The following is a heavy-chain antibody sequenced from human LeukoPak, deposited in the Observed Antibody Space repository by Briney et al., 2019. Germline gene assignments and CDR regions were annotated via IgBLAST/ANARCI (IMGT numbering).Heavy chain of an antibody. D-gene: IGHD6-13*01. CDR2: INPNSGGT. CDR1: GYTFTGYY. J-gene: IGHJ4*02. V-gene: IGHV1-2*02. CDR3: APGAAPSYYFDS. Sequence: GASVKVSCKASGYTFTGYYMHWVRQAPGQGLEWMGWINPNSGGTNYAQKFQGRVTMTRDTSISTAYMELGSLRSDDTAVYYCAPGAAPSYYFDSWGQGTLVTVSS.